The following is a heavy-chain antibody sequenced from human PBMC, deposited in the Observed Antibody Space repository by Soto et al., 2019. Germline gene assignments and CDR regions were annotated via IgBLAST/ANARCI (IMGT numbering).Heavy chain of an antibody. CDR3: ASEVSSTDGMDV. Sequence: SETLSLTCTVSGDSTVSSSSYYWGWIRQPPGKGLEWIGSIYYTGNTFYSPSFRSRLTISVDTSKSQFSLTLRAVTAADTATYYCASEVSSTDGMDVWGQGTTVTVSS. CDR2: IYYTGNT. D-gene: IGHD2-15*01. V-gene: IGHV4-39*01. CDR1: GDSTVSSSSYY. J-gene: IGHJ6*02.